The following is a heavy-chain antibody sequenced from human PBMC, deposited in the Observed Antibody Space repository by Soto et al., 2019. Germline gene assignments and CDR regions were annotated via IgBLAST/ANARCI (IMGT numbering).Heavy chain of an antibody. CDR1: GFSLTTGGVG. CDR3: AHGRWSRCANGECKKWDYLDY. CDR2: IYWDDDK. Sequence: QITLKESGPTLVKPTQTLTLTCTFSGFSLTTGGVGVGWIRQPPGKALEWLALIYWDDDKHYSPSLNSRLTITKDTSKNQVVLTMTNMDPVDTATYSCAHGRWSRCANGECKKWDYLDYWAREPWSPSPQ. D-gene: IGHD2-8*01. V-gene: IGHV2-5*02. J-gene: IGHJ4*02.